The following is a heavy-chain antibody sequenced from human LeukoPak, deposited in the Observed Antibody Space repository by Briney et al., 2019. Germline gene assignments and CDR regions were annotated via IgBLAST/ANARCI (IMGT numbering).Heavy chain of an antibody. CDR3: ASVGNGVYGTHYFDY. J-gene: IGHJ4*02. D-gene: IGHD5/OR15-5a*01. CDR2: IKQDGSEK. V-gene: IGHV3-7*03. CDR1: GFTFSSYW. Sequence: GGSLRLSCAASGFTFSSYWMSWVRQAPGKGLEWVANIKQDGSEKYYVDSVKGRFTISRDNAKNSLYLQMNSLRAEDTAVYYCASVGNGVYGTHYFDYWGQGTLVTVSS.